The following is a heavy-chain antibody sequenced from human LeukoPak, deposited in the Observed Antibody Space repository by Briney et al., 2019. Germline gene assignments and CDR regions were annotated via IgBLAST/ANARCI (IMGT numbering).Heavy chain of an antibody. CDR3: AKGTVTTSDYFDY. CDR2: ISYDGSNK. Sequence: GGSLRLSCAASGFTFSSYGMHWVRQAPGKGLEWVAVISYDGSNKYYADSVKGRFTISRDNSKNTLYLQMNSLRAEDTAVYYCAKGTVTTSDYFDYRGQGTLVTVSS. D-gene: IGHD4-17*01. CDR1: GFTFSSYG. V-gene: IGHV3-30*18. J-gene: IGHJ4*02.